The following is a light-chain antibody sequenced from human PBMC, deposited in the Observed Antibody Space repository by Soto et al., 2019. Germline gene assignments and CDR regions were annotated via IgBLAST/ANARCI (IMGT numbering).Light chain of an antibody. CDR3: QQQGT. J-gene: IGKJ2*01. Sequence: EIVLTQSPGTLSLSPGERATLSCRASQFLSSSYVVWYQQKPGQAPRLLIHAASRRATGIPDRFSGSGSATEYTLTISRLEPEDFAVYYCQQQGTFGQGTRLEIK. CDR1: QFLSSSY. CDR2: AAS. V-gene: IGKV3-20*01.